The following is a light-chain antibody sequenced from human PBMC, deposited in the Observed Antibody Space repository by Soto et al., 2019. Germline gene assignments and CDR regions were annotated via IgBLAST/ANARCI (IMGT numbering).Light chain of an antibody. Sequence: DIVMTQSPLSLPVTPGEPASISCRSSQSLLHSNGYNYLDWYLQKPGQPPQLLISLGSNRASGVPDRFSGSGSGTDSTLKIITVEAEDVGVYYCMQTLQTPVTFGGGTKVEIK. V-gene: IGKV2-28*01. CDR3: MQTLQTPVT. CDR1: QSLLHSNGYNY. CDR2: LGS. J-gene: IGKJ4*01.